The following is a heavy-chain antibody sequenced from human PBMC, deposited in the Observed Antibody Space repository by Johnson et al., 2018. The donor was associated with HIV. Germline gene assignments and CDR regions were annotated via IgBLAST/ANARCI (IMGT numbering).Heavy chain of an antibody. J-gene: IGHJ3*02. D-gene: IGHD2/OR15-2a*01. Sequence: QVQLVESGGGLVKPGGSLRLSCAASGFTFSDYYMTWIRQAPGKGLEWLSFISSSGDIIRYADSVKGRFTISRDNAKNSLNLQMNSLRDEDTAVYYCARGSARRDGERVIAGGAFDIWGQGTMVTVSS. CDR3: ARGSARRDGERVIAGGAFDI. CDR2: ISSSGDII. V-gene: IGHV3-11*04. CDR1: GFTFSDYY.